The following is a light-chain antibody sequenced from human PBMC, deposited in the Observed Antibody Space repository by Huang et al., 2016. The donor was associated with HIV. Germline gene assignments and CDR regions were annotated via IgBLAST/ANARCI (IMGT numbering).Light chain of an antibody. CDR1: QSVFYSSNNKNY. J-gene: IGKJ3*01. V-gene: IGKV4-1*01. CDR3: QQYYSTPPVT. CDR2: WAA. Sequence: DIVLTQSPDSLAVSLGERATINCKSSQSVFYSSNNKNYLAWYQQKPGQPPKRLIYWAATRGSGVPDRFSGSGSGTNFTLTISSLQAEDVAVYYCQQYYSTPPVTFGPGTKVDIK.